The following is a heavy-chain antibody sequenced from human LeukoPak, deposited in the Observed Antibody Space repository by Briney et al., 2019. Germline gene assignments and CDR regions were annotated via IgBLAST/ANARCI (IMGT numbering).Heavy chain of an antibody. J-gene: IGHJ6*02. CDR3: ARVPNIVVVPAASGGYYGMDV. CDR2: ISGSGGST. D-gene: IGHD2-2*01. Sequence: GGSLRLSCAASGFTFSSYAMSWVRQAPGKGLEWVSAISGSGGSTYYADSVKGRFTISRDNSKNTLYLQMNSLRAEDTAVYYCARVPNIVVVPAASGGYYGMDVWGRGTTVTVSS. CDR1: GFTFSSYA. V-gene: IGHV3-23*01.